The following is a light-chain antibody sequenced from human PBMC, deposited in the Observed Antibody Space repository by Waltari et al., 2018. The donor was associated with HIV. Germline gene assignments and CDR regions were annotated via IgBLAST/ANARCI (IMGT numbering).Light chain of an antibody. Sequence: QSVLTQPPSVSGAPGQRVTISCTGSFPNIGAGYDVPWYQQLPGAAPKLLIFANSNRPSGVPDRFSGSKSVTSASLAITGLRAEDEADYYCQSYDSSLSGSVFGTGTKVTVL. CDR2: ANS. V-gene: IGLV1-40*01. CDR3: QSYDSSLSGSV. J-gene: IGLJ1*01. CDR1: FPNIGAGYD.